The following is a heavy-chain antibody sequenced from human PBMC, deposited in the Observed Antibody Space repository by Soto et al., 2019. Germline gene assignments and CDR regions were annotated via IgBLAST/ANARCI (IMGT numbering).Heavy chain of an antibody. D-gene: IGHD5-12*01. V-gene: IGHV4-59*01. CDR2: IYYSGST. Sequence: QVQLQESGPGLVKPSETLSLTCTVSGGSISSYYWSWIRQPPGKGLEWIGYIYYSGSTNYNPSLQSRXXIXVAXSKTQFSLKLRSVTAADTAVYYCARISGYDYGGDYWGQGTLVTVSS. CDR3: ARISGYDYGGDY. J-gene: IGHJ4*02. CDR1: GGSISSYY.